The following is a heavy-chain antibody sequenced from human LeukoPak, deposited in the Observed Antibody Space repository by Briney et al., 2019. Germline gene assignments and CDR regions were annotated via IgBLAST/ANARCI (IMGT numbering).Heavy chain of an antibody. J-gene: IGHJ6*02. CDR2: IKQDGSEK. CDR1: GVTFSRNA. CDR3: ARATTAVAGTFGYYYYGMDV. D-gene: IGHD6-19*01. Sequence: GGSLRLSCVVSGVTFSRNAMSWVRQAPGKGLEWVANIKQDGSEKYYVDSVKGRFTISRDNAKNSLYLQMNSLRAEGTAVYYCARATTAVAGTFGYYYYGMDVWGQGTTVTVSS. V-gene: IGHV3-7*01.